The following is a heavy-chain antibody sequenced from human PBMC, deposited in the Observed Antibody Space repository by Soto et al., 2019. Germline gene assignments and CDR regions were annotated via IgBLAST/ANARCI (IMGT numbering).Heavy chain of an antibody. CDR2: INPNSGGT. D-gene: IGHD1-1*01. Sequence: ASVKVSCKASGYTFTGYYMHWVRQAPGQGLEWMGWINPNSGGTNYAQKFQGRVTMTRDTSISTAYMEPSRLRSDDTAVYYCARNWNHGWRAPYYYGMDVWGQGTTVTVSS. V-gene: IGHV1-2*02. CDR3: ARNWNHGWRAPYYYGMDV. CDR1: GYTFTGYY. J-gene: IGHJ6*02.